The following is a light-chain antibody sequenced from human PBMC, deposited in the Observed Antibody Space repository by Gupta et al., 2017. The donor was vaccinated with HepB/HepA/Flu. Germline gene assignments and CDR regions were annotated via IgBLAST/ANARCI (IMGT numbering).Light chain of an antibody. V-gene: IGKV4-1*01. CDR3: QQYYSSPRT. CDR1: QSVLYRSNNKNY. Sequence: DIVMTQSPDSLAVSLGERATINCKSSQSVLYRSNNKNYLAWYQQKAGQPPKLLIYWASTRESGVPDRFSGSGSGTDFTLTISGLQAEDLAVYYCQQYYSSPRTFGQGTKVEIK. CDR2: WAS. J-gene: IGKJ1*01.